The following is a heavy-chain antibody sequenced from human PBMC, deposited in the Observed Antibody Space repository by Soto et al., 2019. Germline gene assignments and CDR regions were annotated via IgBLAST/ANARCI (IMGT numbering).Heavy chain of an antibody. CDR3: AKELQQQQVLAAFDI. J-gene: IGHJ3*02. CDR1: GFTFSSYG. CDR2: ISYDGSNK. D-gene: IGHD6-13*01. Sequence: QVQLVESGGGVVQPGRSLRLSCAASGFTFSSYGMHWVRQAPGKGLEWVAVISYDGSNKYYADSVKGRFTISRDNSKNTLYLQMNSLTAEDTAVYYCAKELQQQQVLAAFDIWCEGAMVAVS. V-gene: IGHV3-30*18.